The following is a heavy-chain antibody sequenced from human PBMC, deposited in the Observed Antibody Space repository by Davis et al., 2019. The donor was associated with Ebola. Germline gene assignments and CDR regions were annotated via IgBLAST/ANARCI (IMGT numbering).Heavy chain of an antibody. Sequence: PGGSLRPSCPASGFTFRNNAMSWAREAPGKGLAWGATFGTGGDTYYADSVKGRFAISRDNSRGTLYLQMNSLIVEDSAIYYCVKDSSNIWFDIWGQGTMVTVSS. CDR3: VKDSSNIWFDI. CDR2: FGTGGDT. CDR1: GFTFRNNA. D-gene: IGHD2/OR15-2a*01. J-gene: IGHJ3*02. V-gene: IGHV3-23*01.